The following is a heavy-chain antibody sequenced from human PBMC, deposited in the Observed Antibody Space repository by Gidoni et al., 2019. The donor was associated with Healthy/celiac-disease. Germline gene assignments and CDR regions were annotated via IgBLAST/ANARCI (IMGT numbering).Heavy chain of an antibody. V-gene: IGHV5-10-1*03. J-gene: IGHJ6*02. CDR2: IDPSDSYT. D-gene: IGHD6-13*01. CDR1: GYSFTSYW. Sequence: EVQLVQSGAEVKKPGESLRISCKGSGYSFTSYWISWVRQMPGKGLEWMGRIDPSDSYTTDSPSFQGHVTISADKSISTAYLQWSSLKASDTAMYYCARQGAHSSSWYPYYYGMDVWGQGTTVTVSS. CDR3: ARQGAHSSSWYPYYYGMDV.